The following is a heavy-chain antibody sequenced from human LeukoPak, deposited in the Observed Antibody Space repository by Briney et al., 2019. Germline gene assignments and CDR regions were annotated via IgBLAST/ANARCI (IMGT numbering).Heavy chain of an antibody. CDR3: ARGRGSSDWYYCDN. J-gene: IGHJ4*02. CDR1: GYTFTNYG. CDR2: INAYNGYT. Sequence: ASVKVSCKASGYTFTNYGTTWVRQAPGQGLEWMGWINAYNGYTNYAQKIQDRVTVTTDTSTSTAYMELRSLRSDDTAVYYCARGRGSSDWYYCDNWGQGTLVTVSS. V-gene: IGHV1-18*04. D-gene: IGHD6-19*01.